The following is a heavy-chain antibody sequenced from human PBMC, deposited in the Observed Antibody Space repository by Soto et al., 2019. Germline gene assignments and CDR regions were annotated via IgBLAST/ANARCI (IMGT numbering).Heavy chain of an antibody. Sequence: EVQLLESGGGLVQPGGSLRLSCAASGFTFSSFWMHWVRQAPGKGLVWVSRITGDGSGTTYADSVRGRFTISRDNAKNTLYLQMNSLRAEDTAVYYCARNQPGHDYWGQGTLVTVSS. D-gene: IGHD3-10*01. CDR1: GFTFSSFW. CDR3: ARNQPGHDY. J-gene: IGHJ4*02. V-gene: IGHV3-74*02. CDR2: ITGDGSGT.